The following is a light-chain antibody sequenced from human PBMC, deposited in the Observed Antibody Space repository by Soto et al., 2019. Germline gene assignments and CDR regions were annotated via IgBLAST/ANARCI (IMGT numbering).Light chain of an antibody. CDR1: SSNIGAHYD. V-gene: IGLV1-40*01. CDR3: QSYDSSLSGSL. J-gene: IGLJ2*01. Sequence: QSVLTQPPSVSGAPGPRVTISCTGTSSNIGAHYDVHWYQHLPGTAPKLLIYGNINRPSGVPDRFSASKSGSSASLAITGLQAEDEADYYCQSYDSSLSGSLFGGGTKLTVL. CDR2: GNI.